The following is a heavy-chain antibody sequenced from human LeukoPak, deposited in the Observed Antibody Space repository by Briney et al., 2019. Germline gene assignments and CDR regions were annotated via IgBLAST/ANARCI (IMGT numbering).Heavy chain of an antibody. J-gene: IGHJ1*01. CDR2: IYPGVSST. CDR3: ARTPIAAAGTSWFQH. Sequence: GESLKISCKGSGYSFTSYWIGWVRQMPGIGLEWMGIIYPGVSSTTYSPSFQGQVTISADRSITTAYLQWSSLRASDTAMYYCARTPIAAAGTSWFQHWGQGTLVTVSS. V-gene: IGHV5-51*01. D-gene: IGHD6-13*01. CDR1: GYSFTSYW.